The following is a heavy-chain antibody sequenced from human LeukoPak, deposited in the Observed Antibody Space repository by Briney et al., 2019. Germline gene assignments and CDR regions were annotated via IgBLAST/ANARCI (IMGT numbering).Heavy chain of an antibody. D-gene: IGHD4-17*01. CDR3: ARGGDYGPYYFDY. CDR1: GGSFSGYY. CDR2: INHSGST. J-gene: IGHJ4*02. V-gene: IGHV4-34*01. Sequence: SASLSLTCAVYGGSFSGYYWSWIRQPPGKGLEWIGEINHSGSTNYNPSLKSRVTISVDTSKNQFSLKLSSVTAADTAVYYCARGGDYGPYYFDYWGQGTLVTVSS.